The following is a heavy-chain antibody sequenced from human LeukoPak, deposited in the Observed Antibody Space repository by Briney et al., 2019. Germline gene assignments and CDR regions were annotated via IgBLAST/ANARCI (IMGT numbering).Heavy chain of an antibody. V-gene: IGHV3-23*01. CDR2: ISTRGGGI. J-gene: IGHJ4*02. CDR3: AKDGFDYYDSSGYYYFDY. Sequence: GGSLRLSCAGSEFMFSNHAMSWVRQAPGKGLEWVSGISTRGGGIYYADSVKGRFTISRDNSKNTLYLQMKSLRAEDTAVYYCAKDGFDYYDSSGYYYFDYWGQGTLVTVSS. CDR1: EFMFSNHA. D-gene: IGHD3-22*01.